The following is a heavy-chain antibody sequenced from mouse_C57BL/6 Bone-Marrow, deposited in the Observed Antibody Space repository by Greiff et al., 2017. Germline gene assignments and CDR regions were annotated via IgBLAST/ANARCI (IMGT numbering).Heavy chain of an antibody. V-gene: IGHV5-17*01. CDR2: ISSGSSTI. CDR1: GFTFSDYG. D-gene: IGHD1-1*01. J-gene: IGHJ4*01. CDR3: ARNPFITTVVAHYYAMDY. Sequence: EVQLQESGGGLVKPGGSLKLSCAASGFTFSDYGMHWVRQAPEKGLEWVAYISSGSSTIYYADTVKGRFTISRDNAKNTLFLQMTSLRSEDTAMYYCARNPFITTVVAHYYAMDYWGQGTSVTVSS.